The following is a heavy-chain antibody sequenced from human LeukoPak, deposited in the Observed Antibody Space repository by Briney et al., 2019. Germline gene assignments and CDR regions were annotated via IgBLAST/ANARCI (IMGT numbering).Heavy chain of an antibody. Sequence: PGGSLRLSCAASGFTFSSYGMHWVRQAPGKGLEWVAVIWYDGSNKYYADSVKGRFTISRDNSKNTLYLQMNSLRAEDTAVYYCAKDYTVTPSYYFDYWGQGTLVTVSS. V-gene: IGHV3-33*06. CDR2: IWYDGSNK. J-gene: IGHJ4*02. D-gene: IGHD4-11*01. CDR3: AKDYTVTPSYYFDY. CDR1: GFTFSSYG.